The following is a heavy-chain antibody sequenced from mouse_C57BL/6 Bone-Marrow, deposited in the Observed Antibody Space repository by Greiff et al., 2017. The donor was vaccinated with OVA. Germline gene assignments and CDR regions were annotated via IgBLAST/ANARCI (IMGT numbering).Heavy chain of an antibody. Sequence: EVQLQQSGAELVRPGASVKLSCTASGFNIKDDYMHWVKQRPEQGLEWIGWIDPENGDTEYASKFQGKATITADTSSNTAYLQLSSLTSEDTAVYYCTTPYGPFAYWGQGTLVTVSA. D-gene: IGHD1-1*02. CDR1: GFNIKDDY. V-gene: IGHV14-4*01. J-gene: IGHJ3*01. CDR3: TTPYGPFAY. CDR2: IDPENGDT.